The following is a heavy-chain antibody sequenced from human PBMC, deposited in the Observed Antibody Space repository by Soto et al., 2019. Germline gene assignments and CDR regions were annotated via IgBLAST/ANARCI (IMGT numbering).Heavy chain of an antibody. D-gene: IGHD3-3*01. J-gene: IGHJ3*02. CDR3: QRGRTRDYYDFWSGYYETLDAFDI. CDR2: IYYSGST. Sequence: SETLSLTCTVSGGSISSGGYYWSWIRQHPGKGLEWIGYIYYSGSTYYNPSLKSRVTISVDTSKNQFSLKLSSVTAADTAVYYCQRGRTRDYYDFWSGYYETLDAFDIWGQGTLVTVS. CDR1: GGSISSGGYY. V-gene: IGHV4-31*03.